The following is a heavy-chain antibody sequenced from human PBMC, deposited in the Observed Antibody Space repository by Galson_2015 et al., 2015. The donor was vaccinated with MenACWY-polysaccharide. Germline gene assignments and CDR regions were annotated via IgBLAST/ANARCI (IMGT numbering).Heavy chain of an antibody. Sequence: SLRLSCAASGLTFRSSGMHWVRQAPGKGLEWVALIQNVGSPKAYADSVKGRFTISRVNSKNTLYLEMNSLRAEDTAVYYCARESSRIVFHAFDILGQGTMVTVSS. CDR3: ARESSRIVFHAFDI. J-gene: IGHJ3*02. CDR1: GLTFRSSG. V-gene: IGHV3-33*05. D-gene: IGHD6-19*01. CDR2: IQNVGSPK.